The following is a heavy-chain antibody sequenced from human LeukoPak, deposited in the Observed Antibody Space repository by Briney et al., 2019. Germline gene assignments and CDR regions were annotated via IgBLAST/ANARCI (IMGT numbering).Heavy chain of an antibody. J-gene: IGHJ4*02. V-gene: IGHV3-7*01. Sequence: GGSLRLSCAASGFTFSSYWTSWVRQAPGKGLEWVANIKQDGSEKYYVDSVKGRFTISRDNAKNSLYLQMNSLRAEDTAVYYCARDLGGAAGTLGFDYWGQGTLVTVSS. CDR2: IKQDGSEK. CDR1: GFTFSSYW. D-gene: IGHD6-13*01. CDR3: ARDLGGAAGTLGFDY.